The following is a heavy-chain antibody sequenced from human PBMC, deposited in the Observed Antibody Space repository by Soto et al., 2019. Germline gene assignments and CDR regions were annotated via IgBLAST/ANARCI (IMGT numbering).Heavy chain of an antibody. CDR1: GGSFSGYY. D-gene: IGHD6-13*01. V-gene: IGHV4-34*01. CDR3: ARAGTPLRRRLVDY. CDR2: INHSGST. Sequence: SETLSLTCAVYGGSFSGYYWSWIRQPPGKGLEWIGEINHSGSTSYNPSLKSRVTISVDTSKNQFSLKLSSVTAADTAVYYCARAGTPLRRRLVDYWGQGTLVTVSS. J-gene: IGHJ4*02.